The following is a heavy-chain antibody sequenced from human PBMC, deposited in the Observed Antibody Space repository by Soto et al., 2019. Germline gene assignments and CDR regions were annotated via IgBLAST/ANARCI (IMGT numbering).Heavy chain of an antibody. CDR3: ASESGHAYYDFRAWFVP. J-gene: IGHJ5*02. V-gene: IGHV1-18*01. CDR1: GYTFTSYG. Sequence: ASVKVSCKASGYTFTSYGISWGRQAPGQGLEWMGWISAYNGNTNYAQKLQGRVTMTTDTSTSTAYMELRSLRSDDTAVYYCASESGHAYYDFRAWFVPSWLGTLVAVSA. CDR2: ISAYNGNT. D-gene: IGHD3-3*01.